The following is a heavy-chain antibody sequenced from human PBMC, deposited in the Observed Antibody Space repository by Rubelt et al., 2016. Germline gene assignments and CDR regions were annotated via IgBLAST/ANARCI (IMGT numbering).Heavy chain of an antibody. Sequence: EVQLVESGGGLVQPGGSLTLSCSASGFTFSSCAMHWVRQAPAKGLEYVSAISGNGGSIYYSDSLRDRITISRDNSKNTLYLQMTSPRAEDTAVYYCAKDFRIRFLEWLWDYWGQGTLVTVSS. J-gene: IGHJ4*02. CDR3: AKDFRIRFLEWLWDY. CDR1: GFTFSSCA. D-gene: IGHD3-3*01. CDR2: ISGNGGSI. V-gene: IGHV3-64D*09.